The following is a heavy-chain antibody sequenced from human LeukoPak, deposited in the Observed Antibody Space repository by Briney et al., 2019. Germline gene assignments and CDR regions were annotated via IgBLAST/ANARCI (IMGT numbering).Heavy chain of an antibody. V-gene: IGHV3-23*01. Sequence: GGSLRLSCAASGFTFSNSAMCWVRQVPGKGLEWVSGISRGGGSTYYADSVKGRFTISRDTSIDTLYLQMNSLRAEDTAVYYCAKEVRPNDYWGQGTLVTVSS. D-gene: IGHD1-1*01. CDR3: AKEVRPNDY. J-gene: IGHJ4*02. CDR2: ISRGGGST. CDR1: GFTFSNSA.